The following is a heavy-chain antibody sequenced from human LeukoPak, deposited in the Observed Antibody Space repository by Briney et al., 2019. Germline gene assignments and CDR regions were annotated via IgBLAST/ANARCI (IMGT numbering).Heavy chain of an antibody. CDR1: GFTFSSYA. D-gene: IGHD6-13*01. J-gene: IGHJ5*02. CDR3: ARGPNIAAAGIWWFDP. Sequence: GGSLRLSCAASGFTFSSYAMHWVRQAPGKGLEWVEVISYDGSNKYYADSVKGRFTISRDNSKNTLYLQMNSLRAEDTAVYYCARGPNIAAAGIWWFDPWGQGTLVTVSS. CDR2: ISYDGSNK. V-gene: IGHV3-30-3*01.